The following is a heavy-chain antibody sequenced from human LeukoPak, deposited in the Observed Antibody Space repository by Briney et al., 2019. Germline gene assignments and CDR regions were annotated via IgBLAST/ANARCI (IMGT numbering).Heavy chain of an antibody. CDR2: INPNSGGT. CDR3: ARELPLGAVAGTGDY. D-gene: IGHD6-19*01. V-gene: IGHV1-2*02. J-gene: IGHJ4*02. CDR1: GYTFTGYY. Sequence: ASVKVSCKASGYTFTGYYMHWVRQAPGQGLEWMGWINPNSGGTNYAQKFQGRVTMTRDTSISTAYMELSRLRSDDTAVCYCARELPLGAVAGTGDYWGQGTLVTVSS.